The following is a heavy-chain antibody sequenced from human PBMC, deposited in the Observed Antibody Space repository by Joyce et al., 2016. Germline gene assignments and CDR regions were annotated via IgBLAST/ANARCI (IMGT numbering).Heavy chain of an antibody. CDR1: GFTFSSYS. CDR2: ISISNSTI. CDR3: ARVGCTGGSCYEYWYFDL. Sequence: EVQLVESGGGLVQPGGSLRLSCAASGFTFSSYSMNWVRQGPGKGLEWVSYISISNSTIYYADSVKVRFTISRDNAKNSLYLQMNSLRAEDTAVYYCARVGCTGGSCYEYWYFDLWGRGTLVTVSS. V-gene: IGHV3-48*01. D-gene: IGHD2-15*01. J-gene: IGHJ2*01.